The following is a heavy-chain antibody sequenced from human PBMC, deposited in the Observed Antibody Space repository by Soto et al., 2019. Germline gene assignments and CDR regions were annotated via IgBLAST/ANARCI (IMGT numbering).Heavy chain of an antibody. D-gene: IGHD1-26*01. CDR1: GGTFSSYA. CDR3: ARDRRDGYNHWATNGMDV. J-gene: IGHJ6*02. CDR2: IIAIFGTA. Sequence: QVQLVQSGAEVKKPGSSVKVSCKASGGTFSSYAISWVRQAPGQGLEWMGGIIAIFGTANYAQQIQGRVTITADESTSTAYMELSRLRSEDTALYYWARDRRDGYNHWATNGMDVWGQGTTVTVSS. V-gene: IGHV1-69*01.